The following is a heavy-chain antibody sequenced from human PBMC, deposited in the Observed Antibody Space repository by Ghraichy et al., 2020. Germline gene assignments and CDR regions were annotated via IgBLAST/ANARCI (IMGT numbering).Heavy chain of an antibody. CDR1: GTSIDSHY. D-gene: IGHD2-21*02. CDR3: ARVKTVSRLDS. J-gene: IGHJ4*02. V-gene: IGHV4-59*11. Sequence: SETLSLTCTVSGTSIDSHYWTWIRQSPGKGLEWIGYIYYSGTTNYNPSLESRVTISVDTSQNQFSLRLSSVTAADTAVYYCARVKTVSRLDSWGQGKPVTVSS. CDR2: IYYSGTT.